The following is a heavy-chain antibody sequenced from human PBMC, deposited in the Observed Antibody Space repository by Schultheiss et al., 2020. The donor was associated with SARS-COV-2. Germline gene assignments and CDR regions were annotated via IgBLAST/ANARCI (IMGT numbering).Heavy chain of an antibody. CDR3: ARGVEQLWHHYYYYGMDV. D-gene: IGHD6-6*01. CDR2: IIPIFGTA. J-gene: IGHJ6*02. Sequence: SVKVSCKASGGTFSSYAISWVRQAPGQGLEWMGGIIPIFGTANYAQKFQGRVTITADESTSTAYMELSSLRSEDTAVYYCARGVEQLWHHYYYYGMDVWGQGTTVTVSS. V-gene: IGHV1-69*13. CDR1: GGTFSSYA.